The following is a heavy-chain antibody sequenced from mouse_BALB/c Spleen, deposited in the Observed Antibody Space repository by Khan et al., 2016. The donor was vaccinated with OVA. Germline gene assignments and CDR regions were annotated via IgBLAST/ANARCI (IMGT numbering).Heavy chain of an antibody. V-gene: IGHV2-2*02. Sequence: QVQLKESGPGLLQPSQSLSITCTVSGFSLNTYSIHWVRQSPGKGLEWLGVIWSAGSTDYNAAFMSRLSINKDNSKSQVFFKMNSLQSNDTAIYYCARRGDGYGRGAWFVYWGQGTLVTVSA. CDR3: ARRGDGYGRGAWFVY. CDR1: GFSLNTYS. CDR2: IWSAGST. J-gene: IGHJ3*01. D-gene: IGHD2-3*01.